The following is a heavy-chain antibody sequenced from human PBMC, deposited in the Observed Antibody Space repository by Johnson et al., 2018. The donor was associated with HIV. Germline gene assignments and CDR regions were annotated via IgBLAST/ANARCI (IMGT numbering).Heavy chain of an antibody. V-gene: IGHV3-30*04. CDR3: ARDGVYSSPHDAFDI. CDR1: GFTFSSYA. D-gene: IGHD6-19*01. J-gene: IGHJ3*02. CDR2: ISYDGSNQ. Sequence: QVQLVESGGGLVQPGGSLRLSCAASGFTFSSYAMHWVRQAPGKGLEWVAVISYDGSNQYYADSVQGRFTISRDNSKNTLYLQMNSLRAEDTATYYCARDGVYSSPHDAFDIWGQGTMVTVSS.